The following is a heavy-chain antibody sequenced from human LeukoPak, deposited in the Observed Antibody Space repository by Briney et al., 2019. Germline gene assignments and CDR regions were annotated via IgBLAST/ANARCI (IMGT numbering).Heavy chain of an antibody. Sequence: KTSETLSLTCAVSGGSISSGGYSWSWIRQPPGKGLEWIGYIYHSGSTYYNPSLKSRVTISVDRSKNQFSLKLSSVTAADTAVYYCARYSFYSYGYRVHNPYFDYWGQGTLVTVSS. J-gene: IGHJ4*02. CDR2: IYHSGST. CDR3: ARYSFYSYGYRVHNPYFDY. V-gene: IGHV4-30-2*01. D-gene: IGHD5-18*01. CDR1: GGSISSGGYS.